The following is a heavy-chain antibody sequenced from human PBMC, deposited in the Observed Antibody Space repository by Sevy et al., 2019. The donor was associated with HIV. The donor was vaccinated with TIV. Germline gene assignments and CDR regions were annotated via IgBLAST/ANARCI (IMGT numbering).Heavy chain of an antibody. CDR2: IYYSGST. CDR1: GGSISSYY. J-gene: IGHJ4*02. CDR3: ARGGWEDFDY. V-gene: IGHV4-59*01. Sequence: SETLSLTCTVSGGSISSYYWSWIRQPPGKGLEWIGYIYYSGSTNYNPSLKSRVTISVDTSKNQFSLKLNSVTAADTAVYLCARGGWEDFDYWGQGTQVTVSS. D-gene: IGHD6-19*01.